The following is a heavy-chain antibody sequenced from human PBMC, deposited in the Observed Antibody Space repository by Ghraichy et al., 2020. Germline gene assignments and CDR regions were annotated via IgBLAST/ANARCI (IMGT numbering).Heavy chain of an antibody. CDR3: ARRTGLAVAATTYYYGMDV. J-gene: IGHJ6*02. Sequence: SVKVSCKASGGTFSSYAISWVRQAPGQGLEWMGGIIPIFGTANYAQKFQGRVTITADESTSTAYMELSSLRSEDTAVYYCARRTGLAVAATTYYYGMDVWGQGTTVTVSS. CDR2: IIPIFGTA. V-gene: IGHV1-69*13. CDR1: GGTFSSYA. D-gene: IGHD2-15*01.